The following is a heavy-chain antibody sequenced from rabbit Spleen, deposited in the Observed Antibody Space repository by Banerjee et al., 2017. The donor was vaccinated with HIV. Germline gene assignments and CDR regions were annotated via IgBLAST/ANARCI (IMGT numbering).Heavy chain of an antibody. V-gene: IGHV1S40*01. Sequence: QSLEESGGGLVQPGASLALSCTASGFSFSASYDICWVRQAPGKGLEWIACIYTTNLKTYYASWAKGRFTISKTSSTTVTLQMTSLTVADTATYFCARDSGSGPYIDGYFNLWGPGTLVTVS. J-gene: IGHJ4*01. CDR1: GFSFSASYD. CDR2: IYTTNLKT. CDR3: ARDSGSGPYIDGYFNL. D-gene: IGHD1-1*01.